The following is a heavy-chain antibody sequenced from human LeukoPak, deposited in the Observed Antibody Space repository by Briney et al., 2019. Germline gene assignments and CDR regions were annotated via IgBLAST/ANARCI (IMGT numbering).Heavy chain of an antibody. V-gene: IGHV3-66*01. CDR2: IYSCGST. CDR3: ARDKGYDVGSDYYWSGLDY. CDR1: GFTVSSNY. Sequence: GGSLRLSCAASGFTVSSNYMSWVRQAPGKGLEWVSVIYSCGSTYYADSVKGRFTISRDNSKNTLYLQMNSLRAEDTAVYYCARDKGYDVGSDYYWSGLDYWGQGTLVTVSS. J-gene: IGHJ4*02. D-gene: IGHD3-22*01.